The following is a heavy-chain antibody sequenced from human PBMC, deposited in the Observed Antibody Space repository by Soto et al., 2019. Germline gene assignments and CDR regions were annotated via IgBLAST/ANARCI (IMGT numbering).Heavy chain of an antibody. CDR1: GFTFSSYS. Sequence: EVQLVESGGGLVQPGGSLRLSCAASGFTFSSYSMNWVRQAPGKGLEWVSYISSSSSTIYYADSVKGRFTISRDNAKHLLYLQMNSLRAEDTAVYYCAREVGDINRFDPWGQGTLVSVSS. CDR2: ISSSSSTI. CDR3: AREVGDINRFDP. J-gene: IGHJ5*02. V-gene: IGHV3-48*01. D-gene: IGHD4-17*01.